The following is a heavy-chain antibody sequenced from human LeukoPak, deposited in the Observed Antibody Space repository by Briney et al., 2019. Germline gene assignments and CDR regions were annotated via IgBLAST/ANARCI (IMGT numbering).Heavy chain of an antibody. J-gene: IGHJ5*02. CDR1: GFTFSDSA. V-gene: IGHV3-23*01. Sequence: GGSLRLSCAASGFTFSDSAMDWVRQAPGKGLEWVSLISHSGANTFYADSVKGRFSVSRDNAKNSLYLQMNSLRSEDTAVYYCARVKAAADNWFDPWGQGTLVTVSS. D-gene: IGHD6-13*01. CDR3: ARVKAAADNWFDP. CDR2: ISHSGANT.